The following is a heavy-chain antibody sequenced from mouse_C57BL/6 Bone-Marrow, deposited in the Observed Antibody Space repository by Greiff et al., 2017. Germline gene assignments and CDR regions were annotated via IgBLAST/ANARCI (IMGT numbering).Heavy chain of an antibody. CDR1: GFTFSDYG. V-gene: IGHV5-17*01. CDR2: ISSGSSTI. Sequence: DVKLVESGGGLVQPGGSLKLSCAASGFTFSDYGMHWVRQAPEKGLEWVAYISSGSSTIYYAGTVQGRFTISRDNAKNTLFLQMTSLRYGDTDMYYCIYAMDYWGQGTSVTVSS. CDR3: IYAMDY. J-gene: IGHJ4*01.